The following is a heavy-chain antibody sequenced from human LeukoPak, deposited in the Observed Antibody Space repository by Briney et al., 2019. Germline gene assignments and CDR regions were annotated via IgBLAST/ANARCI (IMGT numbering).Heavy chain of an antibody. CDR3: ASQGGLRNDF. V-gene: IGHV4-4*02. CDR2: ICLDGRI. CDR1: GGSVSSSYW. D-gene: IGHD2-15*01. Sequence: PSETLSLTCAVSGGSVSSSYWWSWVRQPPGKGLEWIGEICLDGRIHYTPSLKSRISISIDRSKDQFSLNLISVAAADTAIYFCASQGGLRNDFWGQGTLVTVSS. J-gene: IGHJ4*02.